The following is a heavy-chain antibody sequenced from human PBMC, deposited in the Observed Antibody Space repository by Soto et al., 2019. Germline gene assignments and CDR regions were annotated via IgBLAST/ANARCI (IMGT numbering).Heavy chain of an antibody. D-gene: IGHD3-22*01. J-gene: IGHJ3*02. CDR2: IGTAGDP. V-gene: IGHV3-13*05. CDR1: GFTFSSYD. Sequence: GGSLRLSCAASGFTFSSYDMHWVRQATGKGLEWVSAIGTAGDPYYPGSVKGRFTISRENAKNSLYLQMNSLRAGDTAVYYCAXGRYYDSSGYDPDAFDIWGQGTMVTVSS. CDR3: AXGRYYDSSGYDPDAFDI.